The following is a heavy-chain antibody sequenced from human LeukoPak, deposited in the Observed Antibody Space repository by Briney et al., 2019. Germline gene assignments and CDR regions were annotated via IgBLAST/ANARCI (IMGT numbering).Heavy chain of an antibody. Sequence: TSETLSLTCAVYGGSFSGYYWSWIRRPPGKGLEWIGEINHSGSTNYNPSLKSRVTISVDTSKNQFSLKLSSVTAADTAVYYCARGRIAVPVWDYWGQGTLVTVSS. J-gene: IGHJ4*02. CDR2: INHSGST. D-gene: IGHD6-19*01. V-gene: IGHV4-34*01. CDR1: GGSFSGYY. CDR3: ARGRIAVPVWDY.